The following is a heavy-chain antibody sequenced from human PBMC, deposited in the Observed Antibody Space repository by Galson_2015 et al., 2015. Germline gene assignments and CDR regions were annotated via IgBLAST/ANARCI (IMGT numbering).Heavy chain of an antibody. CDR3: ARSTEYPGSEYFDY. D-gene: IGHD2/OR15-2a*01. V-gene: IGHV1-3*01. Sequence: QRLEWMGWINAGNGNTKYSQKFQGRVTITRDTSASTAYMELSSLRSEDTAVYYCARSTEYPGSEYFDYWGPGTLVTVSS. CDR2: INAGNGNT. J-gene: IGHJ4*02.